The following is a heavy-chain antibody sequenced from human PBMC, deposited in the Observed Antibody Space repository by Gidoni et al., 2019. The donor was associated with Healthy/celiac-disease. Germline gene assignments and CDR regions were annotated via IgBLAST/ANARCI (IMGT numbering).Heavy chain of an antibody. Sequence: QVQLVQSGAEVKKPGASVQVSCKASGYTFTSYYMHWVRQAPGQGLEWMGIINPSGSSTSYAQKFQGRVTMTRDTSTSTVYMELSSLRSEDTAVYYCARLHSSGYRCNCYFDYWGQGTLVTVSS. J-gene: IGHJ4*02. D-gene: IGHD3-22*01. V-gene: IGHV1-46*03. CDR1: GYTFTSYY. CDR2: INPSGSST. CDR3: ARLHSSGYRCNCYFDY.